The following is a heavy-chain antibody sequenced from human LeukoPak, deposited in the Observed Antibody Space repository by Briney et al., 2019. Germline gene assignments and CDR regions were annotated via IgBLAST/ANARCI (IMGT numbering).Heavy chain of an antibody. Sequence: PGGSLRLSCAASGFSFNSDWMDWVRQAPGKGLEWVANIKHDESDKNYLDFVKGRLTISRDNAQNSLYLQMNGLRVEDTAVYYCTRRLDDWGQGTLVTVSS. CDR2: IKHDESDK. CDR1: GFSFNSDW. CDR3: TRRLDD. D-gene: IGHD3-16*01. J-gene: IGHJ4*02. V-gene: IGHV3-7*01.